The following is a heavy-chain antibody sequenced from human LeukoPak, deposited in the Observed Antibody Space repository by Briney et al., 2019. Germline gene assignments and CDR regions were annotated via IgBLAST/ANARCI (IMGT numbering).Heavy chain of an antibody. J-gene: IGHJ4*02. V-gene: IGHV3-48*03. CDR1: GFTFSSYE. CDR3: ARDRGTKVRAYFDY. D-gene: IGHD2-15*01. CDR2: ISSSGSTI. Sequence: GGSLTLSCAASGFTFSSYEMNWVRQAPGKGLEWVSYISSSGSTIYYADSVKSRFTISRDNAKNSLYLQMNSLRGEDTAVYYCARDRGTKVRAYFDYWGQGTLVTVSS.